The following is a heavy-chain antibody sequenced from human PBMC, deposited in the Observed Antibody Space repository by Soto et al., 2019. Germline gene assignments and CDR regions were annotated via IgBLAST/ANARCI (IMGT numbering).Heavy chain of an antibody. J-gene: IGHJ5*02. D-gene: IGHD3-10*01. CDR2: MYYIGTT. V-gene: IGHV4-39*02. CDR3: ARDPGSGSYYGWFDP. Sequence: PSETLSLTCTVSGGSISDDTYYWGWIRQPPGKGLEWIGSMYYIGTTSYNPSLKSRVSMSVDASKNQFSLRLTSVTAADMAVYYCARDPGSGSYYGWFDPWGQGTLVTVSS. CDR1: GGSISDDTYY.